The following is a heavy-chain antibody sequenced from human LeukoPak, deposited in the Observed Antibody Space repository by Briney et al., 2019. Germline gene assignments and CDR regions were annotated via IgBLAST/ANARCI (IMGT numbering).Heavy chain of an antibody. CDR2: MNRNSDNT. J-gene: IGHJ4*02. Sequence: AASVTVSCKASGYTFSSYDINWVRQAPGQGLEWMGWMNRNSDNTDFARKFRGRVTMTRGTSISTAYLERSSLTSEDTAVYYCARSHESRNGFDYGGQGTLVTVFS. CDR1: GYTFSSYD. D-gene: IGHD1-1*01. V-gene: IGHV1-8*02. CDR3: ARSHESRNGFDY.